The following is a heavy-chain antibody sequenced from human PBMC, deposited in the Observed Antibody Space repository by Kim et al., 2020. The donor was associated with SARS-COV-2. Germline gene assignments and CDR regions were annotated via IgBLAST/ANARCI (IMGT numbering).Heavy chain of an antibody. Sequence: CNPSLKSRVTISVDTSKNQFSLKLSSVTAADTAVYYCARRRAARISAFDYWGQGTLVTVSS. J-gene: IGHJ4*02. V-gene: IGHV4-39*01. CDR3: ARRRAARISAFDY. D-gene: IGHD6-6*01.